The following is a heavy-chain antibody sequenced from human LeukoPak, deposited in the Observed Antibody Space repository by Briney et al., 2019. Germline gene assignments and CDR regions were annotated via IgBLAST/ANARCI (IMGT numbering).Heavy chain of an antibody. V-gene: IGHV4-4*07. J-gene: IGHJ6*04. D-gene: IGHD3-10*01. Sequence: SETLSLTCPVSGGSISSYYWSWIRQPAGKGLEWIGRIYTSGSTNYNPSLKSRVTISVHTSKNQFSLKLSSVSAADTAVYYCARGGSGWGSWFVWGKGTTVTISS. CDR3: ARGGSGWGSWFV. CDR1: GGSISSYY. CDR2: IYTSGST.